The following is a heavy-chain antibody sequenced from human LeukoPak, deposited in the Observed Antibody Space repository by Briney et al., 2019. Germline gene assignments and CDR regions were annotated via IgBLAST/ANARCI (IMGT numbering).Heavy chain of an antibody. D-gene: IGHD6-19*01. CDR2: INPNNGGT. CDR3: ARGVAVAGTLLDP. V-gene: IGHV1-2*02. CDR1: GYTFTGYY. Sequence: GASVKVSCKASGYTFTGYYIHWVRQAPGQGLEWMGWINPNNGGTNYAQKFQGRVTITRNTSISTAYMELSSLRSEDTAVYYCARGVAVAGTLLDPWGQGTLVTVSS. J-gene: IGHJ5*02.